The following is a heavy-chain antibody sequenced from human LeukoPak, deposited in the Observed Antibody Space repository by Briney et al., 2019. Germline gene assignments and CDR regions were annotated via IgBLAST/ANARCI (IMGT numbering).Heavy chain of an antibody. D-gene: IGHD3-3*01. V-gene: IGHV1-69*05. Sequence: GASVKVSCKASGGTFSSYAISWVRQAPGQGLEWMGGIIPIFGTANYAQKFQGRVTITTDESTSTACMELSSLRSEDTAVYYCARVFGYFGDGNAFDIWGQGTMVTVSS. J-gene: IGHJ3*02. CDR3: ARVFGYFGDGNAFDI. CDR1: GGTFSSYA. CDR2: IIPIFGTA.